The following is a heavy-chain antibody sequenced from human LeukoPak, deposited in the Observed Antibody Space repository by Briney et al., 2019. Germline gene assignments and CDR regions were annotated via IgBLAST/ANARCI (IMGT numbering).Heavy chain of an antibody. V-gene: IGHV3-33*08. CDR2: IWYDGSNK. CDR3: ARDSSDYGDYGYYFDY. CDR1: GFTFSSYS. D-gene: IGHD4-17*01. Sequence: GGSLRLSCAASGFTFSSYSMNWVRQAPGKGLEWVAVIWYDGSNKYYADSVKGRFTISRDNSKNTLYLQMNSLRAEDTAVYYCARDSSDYGDYGYYFDYWGQGTLVTVSS. J-gene: IGHJ4*02.